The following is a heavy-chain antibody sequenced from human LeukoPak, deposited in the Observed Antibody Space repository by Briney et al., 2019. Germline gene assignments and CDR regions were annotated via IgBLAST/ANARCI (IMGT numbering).Heavy chain of an antibody. D-gene: IGHD3-22*01. Sequence: ASVKVSCKASGGTFSSYAISWVRQAPGQGLEWMGGIIPIFGTANYAQKFQGRVTITVDESTSTAYMELSSLRSEDTAVYYCARSQDSSGYYLGGFFDYWGQGTLVTVSS. CDR2: IIPIFGTA. J-gene: IGHJ4*02. CDR1: GGTFSSYA. V-gene: IGHV1-69*01. CDR3: ARSQDSSGYYLGGFFDY.